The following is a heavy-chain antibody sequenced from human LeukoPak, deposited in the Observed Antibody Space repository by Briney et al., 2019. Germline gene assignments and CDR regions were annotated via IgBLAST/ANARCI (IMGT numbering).Heavy chain of an antibody. CDR1: GYTFTSYY. D-gene: IGHD3-10*01. V-gene: IGHV1-46*01. J-gene: IGHJ4*02. CDR2: INPSGGST. CDR3: ARGGMTGFKWFGELFDY. Sequence: ASVKVSCKASGYTFTSYYMHWVRQAPGQGLEWMGIINPSGGSTSYAQKFQGRVTMTRDMSTSTVYMELSSLRSEDTAVYYCARGGMTGFKWFGELFDYWGQGTLVTVSS.